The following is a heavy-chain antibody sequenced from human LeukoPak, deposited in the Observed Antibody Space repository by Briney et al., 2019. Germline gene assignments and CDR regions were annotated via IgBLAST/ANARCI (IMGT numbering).Heavy chain of an antibody. D-gene: IGHD2-2*01. Sequence: GGSLRLSCAASGFTFSTFAMIWVRQAPGKGLEWVANIKEHGTEKDYADSVKGRLTIFRDNARKSLFLQMNSLRADDTAVYYCVRVVTVVPAAMFRDYMDVWGKGTTVTVSS. CDR3: VRVVTVVPAAMFRDYMDV. V-gene: IGHV3-7*01. CDR2: IKEHGTEK. CDR1: GFTFSTFA. J-gene: IGHJ6*03.